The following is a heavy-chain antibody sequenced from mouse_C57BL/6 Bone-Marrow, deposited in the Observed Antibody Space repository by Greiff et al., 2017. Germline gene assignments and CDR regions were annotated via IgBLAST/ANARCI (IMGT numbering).Heavy chain of an antibody. J-gene: IGHJ3*01. Sequence: VQLKESGAELVRPGTSVKVSCKASGYAFTNYLIEWVKQRPGQGLEWIGVINPGSGGNNYNEKFKGKATLTADKSSSTAYMQLSSLTSEDSAVYFCARRWAYWGQGTLVTVSA. V-gene: IGHV1-54*01. D-gene: IGHD1-1*02. CDR2: INPGSGGN. CDR1: GYAFTNYL. CDR3: ARRWAY.